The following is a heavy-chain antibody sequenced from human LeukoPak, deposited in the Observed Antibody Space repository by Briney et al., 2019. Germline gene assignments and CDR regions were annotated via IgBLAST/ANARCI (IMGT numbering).Heavy chain of an antibody. CDR1: GFTVSSNY. CDR2: IYSGGST. Sequence: QAGGSLRLSCAASGFTVSSNYMSWVRQAPGKGLEWVSVIYSGGSTYYADSVKGRFTISRDNSKNTLYLQMNSLRAEDTAVYYCATSYLPLVGATQAFDYWGQGTLVTVSS. J-gene: IGHJ4*02. CDR3: ATSYLPLVGATQAFDY. D-gene: IGHD1-26*01. V-gene: IGHV3-53*01.